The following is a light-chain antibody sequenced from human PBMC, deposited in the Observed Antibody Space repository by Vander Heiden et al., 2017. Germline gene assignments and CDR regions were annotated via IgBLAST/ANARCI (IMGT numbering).Light chain of an antibody. CDR3: QQYGRSSVT. J-gene: IGKJ5*01. CDR1: QSIRYSD. Sequence: EIVLTQSPGTLSLSPGERATLSCRASQSIRYSDLAWYQQRPGQAPRLLIYEASSRATGIPDRVSGSGSGTDFTLTISRLEPQDFAVYYCQQYGRSSVTFGQGTRLDIK. V-gene: IGKV3-20*01. CDR2: EAS.